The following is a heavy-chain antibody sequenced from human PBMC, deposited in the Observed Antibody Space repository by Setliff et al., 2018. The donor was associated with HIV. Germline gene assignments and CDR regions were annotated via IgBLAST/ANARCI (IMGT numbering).Heavy chain of an antibody. Sequence: SETLSLTCNVSSGSVNNYWWTWIRQPPGKGLEWIGYIYYSGTTKYNPSLKSRVTISVDTSKNQFSLKLRSVTAADTAVYYCARDPPGYGDSNDYWGQGTLVTVSS. D-gene: IGHD4-17*01. CDR2: IYYSGTT. CDR1: SGSVNNYW. V-gene: IGHV4-59*02. CDR3: ARDPPGYGDSNDY. J-gene: IGHJ4*02.